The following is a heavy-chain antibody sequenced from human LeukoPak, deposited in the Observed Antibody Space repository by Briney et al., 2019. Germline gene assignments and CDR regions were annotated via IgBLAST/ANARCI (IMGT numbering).Heavy chain of an antibody. CDR3: ARGFGGATTSFDY. CDR2: IYYSGTT. Sequence: PSETLSLTCTVSGGSVSSGTYYRSWIRQPPGKGLEWIGYIYYSGTTNYNPSLKSRVTISIDTSRNQFSLKLSSVTAADTAVYYCARGFGGATTSFDYWGQGTLVTVSS. CDR1: GGSVSSGTYY. V-gene: IGHV4-61*01. D-gene: IGHD1-26*01. J-gene: IGHJ4*02.